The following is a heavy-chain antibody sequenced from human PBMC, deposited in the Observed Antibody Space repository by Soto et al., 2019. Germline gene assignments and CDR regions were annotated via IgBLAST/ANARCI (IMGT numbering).Heavy chain of an antibody. CDR2: VYYNGDT. J-gene: IGHJ4*02. Sequence: QVQLQESGPVLVKPSETLSLTCTVSGGSTHSYYWAWIRQPPGKGLEWMGYVYYNGDTNYNPSLKSRVTTSVDASKNQFSLKLTSVSPADTAVYYCARGHGHGGSSFDFWGQGTLVTVSS. D-gene: IGHD2-15*01. CDR3: ARGHGHGGSSFDF. V-gene: IGHV4-59*01. CDR1: GGSTHSYY.